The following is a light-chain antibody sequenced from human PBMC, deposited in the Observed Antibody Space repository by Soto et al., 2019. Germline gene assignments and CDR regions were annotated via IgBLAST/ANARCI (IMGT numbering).Light chain of an antibody. CDR2: EVS. V-gene: IGLV2-14*01. J-gene: IGLJ2*01. CDR3: SSYTSSSVV. Sequence: QSALTQPASVSGSPGQSITISCTGASSDIGSYNYVSWYQQHPGKAPKLMIYEVSNRPSGVSNRFSGSKSGNTASLTISGLQAEDEADYYCSSYTSSSVVFGGGTQLTVL. CDR1: SSDIGSYNY.